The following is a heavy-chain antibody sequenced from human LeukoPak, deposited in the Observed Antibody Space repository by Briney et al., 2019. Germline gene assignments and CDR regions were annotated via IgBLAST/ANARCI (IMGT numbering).Heavy chain of an antibody. D-gene: IGHD3-22*01. V-gene: IGHV3-21*01. Sequence: PGGSLRLSCAASGFTFSSYSMNWVRQAPGKGLEWVSSISSSSSYIYYADSVKGRFTISRDNAKNSLYLQMNSLRAEDTAVYYCARQTPYYYDSSGYTMGVWGKGTTVTVSS. CDR3: ARQTPYYYDSSGYTMGV. CDR1: GFTFSSYS. J-gene: IGHJ6*04. CDR2: ISSSSSYI.